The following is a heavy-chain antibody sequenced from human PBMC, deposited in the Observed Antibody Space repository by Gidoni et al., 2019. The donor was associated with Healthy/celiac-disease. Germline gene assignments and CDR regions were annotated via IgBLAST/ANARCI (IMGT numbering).Heavy chain of an antibody. J-gene: IGHJ6*02. CDR2: IWYDGSNK. Sequence: SCAASGFTFSSYGMHWVRQAPGKGLEWVAVIWYDGSNKYYADSVKGRFTISRDNSKNTLYLQMNSLRAEDTAVYYCARESLYYYYGMDVWGQGTTVTVSS. V-gene: IGHV3-33*08. CDR1: GFTFSSYG. CDR3: ARESLYYYYGMDV.